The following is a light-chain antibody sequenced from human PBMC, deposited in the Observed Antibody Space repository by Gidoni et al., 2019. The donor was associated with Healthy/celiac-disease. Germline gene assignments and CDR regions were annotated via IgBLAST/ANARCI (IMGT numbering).Light chain of an antibody. V-gene: IGKV3-11*01. CDR2: DAS. CDR1: QSVSSY. CDR3: QQRSI. Sequence: EIVLIQSPATLSLSPGERATLSCRASQSVSSYLAWYQQKPGQAPRLLIYDASNRATGIPARFSGSGSGTDFTLTISGLEPEDFAVYYCQQRSIFGGGTKVEIK. J-gene: IGKJ4*01.